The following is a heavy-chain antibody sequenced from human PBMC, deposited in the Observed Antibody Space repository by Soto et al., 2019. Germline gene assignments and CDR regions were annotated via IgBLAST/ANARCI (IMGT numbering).Heavy chain of an antibody. J-gene: IGHJ5*01. CDR3: ARGRYCLTGRCFPNWLDS. D-gene: IGHD2-15*01. CDR2: IYKSTTT. Sequence: SETLSLTCSVSGDSISTVDYFWAWIRQPPGQALEYIGYIYKSTTTYYNPSFEGRVAISLDTSKSQFSLTVTSVTAADTAVYFCARGRYCLTGRCFPNWLDSWGQGPLVTVYS. CDR1: GDSISTVDYF. V-gene: IGHV4-30-4*01.